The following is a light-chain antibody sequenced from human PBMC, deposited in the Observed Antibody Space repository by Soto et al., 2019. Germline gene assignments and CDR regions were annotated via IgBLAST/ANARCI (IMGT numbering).Light chain of an antibody. CDR1: QSIGTK. V-gene: IGKV3-15*01. CDR2: GAS. J-gene: IGKJ2*01. Sequence: EIIMTQSPDTLSVSPGERATLSCRASQSIGTKLAWYQQKPGQAPRLLIYGASTWATGIPARFSGSGSGTEFNLTISSLQSEDFAIYYCQQYNNWPPYTFGQGTKLAIK. CDR3: QQYNNWPPYT.